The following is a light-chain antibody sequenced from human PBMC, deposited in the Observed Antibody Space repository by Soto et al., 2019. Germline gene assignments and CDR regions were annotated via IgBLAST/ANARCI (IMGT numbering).Light chain of an antibody. J-gene: IGLJ3*02. CDR2: GNS. CDR1: SSNIGAGYD. Sequence: QSVLTQPPSVSGAPGQRVTISCTGSSSNIGAGYDVHWYQQLPGTAPKLLIYGNSNRPSGVPDRFSGSKSGTSASLASTGLQVEDDGDYYCQPYDSSLSGSVFGGGTKLAVL. V-gene: IGLV1-40*01. CDR3: QPYDSSLSGSV.